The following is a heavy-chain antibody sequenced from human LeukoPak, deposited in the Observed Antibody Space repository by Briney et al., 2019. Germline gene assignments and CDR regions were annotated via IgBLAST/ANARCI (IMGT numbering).Heavy chain of an antibody. CDR3: ASALEGPPGNWFDP. V-gene: IGHV4-59*01. CDR2: IYYSGST. Sequence: SETLSLTCTVSGVSISSYYWSWLRQPPGKGLEGIGYIYYSGSTNYNPSLKSRVTISVDTSKNQFSLKLSSVTAADTAVYYCASALEGPPGNWFDPWGQGTLVTVSS. D-gene: IGHD1-1*01. CDR1: GVSISSYY. J-gene: IGHJ5*02.